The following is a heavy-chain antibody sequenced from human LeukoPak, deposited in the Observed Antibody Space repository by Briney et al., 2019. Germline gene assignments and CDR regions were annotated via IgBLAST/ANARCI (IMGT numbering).Heavy chain of an antibody. D-gene: IGHD6-6*01. CDR3: ARVIAARLYYYYSMDV. V-gene: IGHV3-20*01. J-gene: IGHJ6*02. CDR1: GFTFDDYG. CDR2: INWNGGST. Sequence: GGSLRLSCAASGFTFDDYGMSWVRQAPGKGLEWVSGINWNGGSTGYADSVKGRFTISRDNAKNSLYLQMNSLRAEDTALYHCARVIAARLYYYYSMDVWGQGTTVTVSS.